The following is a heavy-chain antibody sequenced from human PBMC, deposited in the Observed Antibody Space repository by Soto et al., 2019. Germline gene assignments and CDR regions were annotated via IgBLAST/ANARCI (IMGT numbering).Heavy chain of an antibody. V-gene: IGHV5-51*01. J-gene: IGHJ1*01. CDR2: IYPGDSDT. Sequence: LGESLKISCKGSGYSFTSYWLGWVRQMPGKGLEWMGIIYPGDSDTRYSPSFQGQVTISADKSISTAYLQWSSLKASDTAMYYCASMGFYYDFWSGFQLPGQGTLVPVSS. CDR3: ASMGFYYDFWSGFQL. CDR1: GYSFTSYW. D-gene: IGHD3-3*01.